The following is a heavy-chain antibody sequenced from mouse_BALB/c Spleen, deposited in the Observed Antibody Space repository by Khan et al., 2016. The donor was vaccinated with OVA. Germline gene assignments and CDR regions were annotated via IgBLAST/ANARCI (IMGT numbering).Heavy chain of an antibody. J-gene: IGHJ3*01. D-gene: IGHD4-1*01. Sequence: EVELVESGGDLVKPGGSLKLSCAASGFSFSSYSMSWVRQTPDKRLEWVATISSGGDYTYYPDIVKGRFTISRDNAKNTLYLQMSSLKSVDTAMYYCASHLTGSFAYWGQGTLVTVSA. V-gene: IGHV5-6*01. CDR2: ISSGGDYT. CDR3: ASHLTGSFAY. CDR1: GFSFSSYS.